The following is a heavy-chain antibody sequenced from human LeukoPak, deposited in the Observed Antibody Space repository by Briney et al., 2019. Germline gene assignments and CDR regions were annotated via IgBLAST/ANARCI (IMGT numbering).Heavy chain of an antibody. D-gene: IGHD2-15*01. Sequence: PPGGSLRLSCAASGYTFSTYWMNWVRQAPGKGLEWVANINQDGSEKYYVDSVRGRFTISRDNAKNSLYLQTNSLRAEDTAVYYCARLVALFYYYIDVWGKGTTVTVSS. CDR2: INQDGSEK. J-gene: IGHJ6*03. V-gene: IGHV3-7*01. CDR3: ARLVALFYYYIDV. CDR1: GYTFSTYW.